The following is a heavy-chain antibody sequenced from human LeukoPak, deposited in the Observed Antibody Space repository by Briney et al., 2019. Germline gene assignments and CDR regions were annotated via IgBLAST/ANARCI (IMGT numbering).Heavy chain of an antibody. CDR2: ISAYNGNT. CDR3: ARAPPFSGGSCYSLECMAFDI. CDR1: GYTFTSYG. Sequence: ASVKVSCKASGYTFTSYGISWVRQAPGQGLEWMGWISAYNGNTNYAQKLQDRVTMTTDTSTSTAYMELRSLRSDDTAVYYCARAPPFSGGSCYSLECMAFDIWGQGTMVTVSS. V-gene: IGHV1-18*01. D-gene: IGHD2-15*01. J-gene: IGHJ3*02.